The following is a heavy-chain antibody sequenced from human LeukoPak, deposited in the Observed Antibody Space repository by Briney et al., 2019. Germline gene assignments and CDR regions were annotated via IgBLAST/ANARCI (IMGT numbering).Heavy chain of an antibody. CDR3: XXXXXXXXPAAIRSWDYYYYMDV. J-gene: IGHJ6*03. CDR2: INHSGST. CDR1: GGSFSGYY. Sequence: SETLSLTCAVYGGSFSGYYWSWIRQPPGKGLEWIGEINHSGSTNYNPSPKSRVTISVDTSKNQFSLKLSSVTAADTAVYYCXXXXXXXXPAAIRSWDYYYYMDVWGKGTTVTVSS. D-gene: IGHD2-2*01. V-gene: IGHV4-34*01.